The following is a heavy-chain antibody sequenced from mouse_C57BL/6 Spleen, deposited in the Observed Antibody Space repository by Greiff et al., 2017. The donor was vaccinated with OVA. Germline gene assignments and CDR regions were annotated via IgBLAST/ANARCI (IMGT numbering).Heavy chain of an antibody. CDR2: INPSTGGT. J-gene: IGHJ2*01. V-gene: IGHV1-42*01. CDR1: GYSFTGYY. Sequence: VQLQQSGPELVKPGASVKISCKASGYSFTGYYMNWVKQSPEKSLEWIGEINPSTGGTTYNQKFKAKATLTVDKSSSTAYMQLKSLTSEDSAVYYCARGVGYYFDYWGQGTTLTVSS. D-gene: IGHD1-1*02. CDR3: ARGVGYYFDY.